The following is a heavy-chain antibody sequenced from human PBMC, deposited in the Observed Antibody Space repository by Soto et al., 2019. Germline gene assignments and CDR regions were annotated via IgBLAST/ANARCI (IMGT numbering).Heavy chain of an antibody. Sequence: ASVKVSCKASGYTFTSYDINWVRQATGQGLEWMGWMNPNSGSTGYAQKFQGRVTMTRNTSISTAYMELSSLRSEDTAVYYCARPSAVAGSNSDYWGQGTLVTVSS. V-gene: IGHV1-8*01. CDR3: ARPSAVAGSNSDY. CDR2: MNPNSGST. J-gene: IGHJ4*02. CDR1: GYTFTSYD. D-gene: IGHD6-19*01.